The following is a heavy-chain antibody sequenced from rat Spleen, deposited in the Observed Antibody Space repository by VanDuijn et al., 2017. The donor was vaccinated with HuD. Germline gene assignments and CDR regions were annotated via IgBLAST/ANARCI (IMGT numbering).Heavy chain of an antibody. CDR1: GFTFSNYD. CDR3: ARAGYLRDWYFDF. V-gene: IGHV5-25*01. D-gene: IGHD2-2*01. CDR2: ISPSGGST. J-gene: IGHJ1*01. Sequence: EVQLVESGGGLVQPGRSLKLSCAASGFTFSNYDMPWVRQAPTKGLEWVASISPSGGSTYYRDSVKGRFTISRDNAKSTLYLQMDNLRSEDTATYYCARAGYLRDWYFDFWGPGTMVTVSS.